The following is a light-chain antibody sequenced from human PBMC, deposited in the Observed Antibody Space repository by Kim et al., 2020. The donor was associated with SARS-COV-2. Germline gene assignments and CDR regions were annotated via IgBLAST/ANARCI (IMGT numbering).Light chain of an antibody. CDR1: SSDIDDYNY. J-gene: IGLJ3*02. Sequence: QSALTQPPSVSGSPGQSITISCTGTSSDIDDYNYVSWYQQHPGKAPKLMIYEVTKRPSGVSYRFSGSKSGNTASLTISGLQAEDEADYYCSSYTSSSVLMVFGGGTQLTVL. CDR2: EVT. CDR3: SSYTSSSVLMV. V-gene: IGLV2-14*01.